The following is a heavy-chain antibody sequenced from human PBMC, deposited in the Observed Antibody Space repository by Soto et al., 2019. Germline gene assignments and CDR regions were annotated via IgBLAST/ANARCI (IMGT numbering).Heavy chain of an antibody. Sequence: SWGSLRLSCAGSGFTFSSYAMSWVRQAPGKGLEWVSAISGSGGSTYYADSVKARFTISRDNSKNTLYLQMNSLRAEDTAVYYCAKAQSRVQLCAYYFNYWGQGTLVTVSS. CDR1: GFTFSSYA. J-gene: IGHJ4*02. CDR3: AKAQSRVQLCAYYFNY. V-gene: IGHV3-23*01. D-gene: IGHD5-18*01. CDR2: ISGSGGST.